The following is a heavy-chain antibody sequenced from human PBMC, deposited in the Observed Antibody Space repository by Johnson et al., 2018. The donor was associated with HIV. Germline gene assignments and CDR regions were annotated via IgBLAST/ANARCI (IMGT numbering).Heavy chain of an antibody. CDR2: IKQDGSEK. J-gene: IGHJ3*02. D-gene: IGHD1-26*01. CDR1: GFTFSSYW. CDR3: ARALGATGEAFDI. Sequence: VQLVESGGGLVQPGGSLRLSCVASGFTFSSYWLTWVCQAPGKGLEWVANIKQDGSEKYYVDSVKGRFTISRDNAKNSLYLQMNSLGAEDTAVYYCARALGATGEAFDIWGQGTMVTVSS. V-gene: IGHV3-7*01.